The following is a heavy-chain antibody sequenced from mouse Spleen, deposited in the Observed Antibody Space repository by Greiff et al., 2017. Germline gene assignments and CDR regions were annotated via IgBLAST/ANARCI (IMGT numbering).Heavy chain of an antibody. Sequence: VQVVESGAELVRPGTSVKVSCKASGYAFTNYLIEWVKQRPGQGLEWIGVINPGSGGTNYNEKFKGKATLTADKSSSTAYMQLSSLTSDDSAVYFCARSSSYYYAMDYWGQGTSVTVSS. CDR3: ARSSSYYYAMDY. CDR1: GYAFTNYL. V-gene: IGHV1-54*01. CDR2: INPGSGGT. J-gene: IGHJ4*01. D-gene: IGHD1-1*01.